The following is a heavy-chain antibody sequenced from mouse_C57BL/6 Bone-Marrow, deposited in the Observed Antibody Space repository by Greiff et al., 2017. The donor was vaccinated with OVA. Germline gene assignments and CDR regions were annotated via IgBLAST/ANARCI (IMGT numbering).Heavy chain of an antibody. CDR2: INPGSGGT. V-gene: IGHV1-54*01. Sequence: QVQLQQSGAELVRPGTSVKVSCKASGYAFTNYLIAWVQQRPGQGLEWIGVINPGSGGTNYNEKFKGKATLTADKSSSTAYMQLSSLTSEDSAVYFCARVSSEAFDYWGQGTTLTVSS. CDR1: GYAFTNYL. J-gene: IGHJ2*01. CDR3: ARVSSEAFDY. D-gene: IGHD1-1*01.